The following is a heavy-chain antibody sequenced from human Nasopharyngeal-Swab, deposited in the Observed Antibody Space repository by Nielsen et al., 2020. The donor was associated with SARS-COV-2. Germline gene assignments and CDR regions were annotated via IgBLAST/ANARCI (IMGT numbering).Heavy chain of an antibody. D-gene: IGHD6-13*01. V-gene: IGHV3-53*01. CDR3: ARGGSSWDGLGFFDY. Sequence: LSLTCAASGFTVSTNYMSWVRQAPGKGLEWVSVIYSDGSTYYVDSVKGRFTISRDTSKNIVYLQMNSLRAEDTAVYYCARGGSSWDGLGFFDYWGQGTLVTVSS. CDR1: GFTVSTNY. J-gene: IGHJ4*02. CDR2: IYSDGST.